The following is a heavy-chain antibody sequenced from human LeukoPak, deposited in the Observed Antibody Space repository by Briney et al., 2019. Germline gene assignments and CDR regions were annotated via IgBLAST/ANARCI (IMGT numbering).Heavy chain of an antibody. D-gene: IGHD3-3*01. CDR1: GFTFSSYS. V-gene: IGHV3-48*01. CDR2: ISSSSTI. Sequence: GGSLRLSCAASGFTFSSYSMNWARQAPGKGLEWVSYISSSSTIYYADSVKGRFTISRDNAKNSLYLQMNSLRAEDTAVYYCAGSPLYDFWSGYSYFDYWGQGTLVTVSS. J-gene: IGHJ4*02. CDR3: AGSPLYDFWSGYSYFDY.